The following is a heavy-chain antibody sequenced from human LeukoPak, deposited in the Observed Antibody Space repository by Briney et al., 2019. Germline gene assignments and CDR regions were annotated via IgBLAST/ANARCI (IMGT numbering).Heavy chain of an antibody. CDR1: GGSFSGYY. D-gene: IGHD3-16*01. Sequence: PSETLSLTCAVHGGSFSGYYWSWIRQPPGKGLGWIGEINHSGSTNYNPSLKSRVTISVDTSKNQFSLKLSSVTAAGTAVYYCARRANTRNWFDPWGQGTLVTVSS. V-gene: IGHV4-34*01. J-gene: IGHJ5*02. CDR3: ARRANTRNWFDP. CDR2: INHSGST.